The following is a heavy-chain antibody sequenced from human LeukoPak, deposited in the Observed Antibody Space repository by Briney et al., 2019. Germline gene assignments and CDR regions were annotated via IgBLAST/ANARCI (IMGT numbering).Heavy chain of an antibody. CDR2: MNPHSGNT. D-gene: IGHD4-17*01. CDR3: ARLSSHYGDYKVDP. Sequence: GESLKISCKGSGYTFTSYDINWVRQATGQGLEWMGWMNPHSGNTGYAQKFQGRVTMTRNTSISTAYMELSSLRSEDTAVYYCARLSSHYGDYKVDPWGQGTLVTVSS. V-gene: IGHV1-8*01. CDR1: GYTFTSYD. J-gene: IGHJ5*02.